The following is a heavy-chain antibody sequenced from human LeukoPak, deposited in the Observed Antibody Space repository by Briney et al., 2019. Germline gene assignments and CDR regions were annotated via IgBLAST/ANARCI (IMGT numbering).Heavy chain of an antibody. D-gene: IGHD3-10*01. CDR3: AREGDFNGSGRGDS. V-gene: IGHV1-2*02. J-gene: IGHJ4*02. CDR2: INPNTGGA. CDR1: GYTFTGFY. Sequence: GASVKVSCKTSGYTFTGFYIHWVRQAPGQGLEWMGWINPNTGGANFAQKFQGRVTMITDTSISTAYMDLRRLTSDDTAVYYCAREGDFNGSGRGDSWGQGTLVIVSS.